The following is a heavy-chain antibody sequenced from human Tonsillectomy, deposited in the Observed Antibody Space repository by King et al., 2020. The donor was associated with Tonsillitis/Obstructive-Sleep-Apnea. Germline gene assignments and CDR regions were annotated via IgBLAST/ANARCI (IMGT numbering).Heavy chain of an antibody. Sequence: VQLQQWGAGLLKPSETLSLTCAVYGGSFRGYYWSWIRQPPGKGLEWIGYIYYGGSTYYNPSLKSRVTISVDKSKNQFSLKLSSVTAADTAVYYCARAPVDTAPVPGYWGQGTLVTVSS. D-gene: IGHD5-18*01. V-gene: IGHV4-34*01. J-gene: IGHJ4*02. CDR1: GGSFRGYY. CDR3: ARAPVDTAPVPGY. CDR2: IYYGGST.